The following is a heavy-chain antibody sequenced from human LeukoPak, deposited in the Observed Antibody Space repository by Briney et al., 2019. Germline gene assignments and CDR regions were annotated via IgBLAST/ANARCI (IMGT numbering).Heavy chain of an antibody. V-gene: IGHV3-30*04. CDR3: ARRSGIAVAGAFDY. D-gene: IGHD6-19*01. CDR2: ISYDGSNK. Sequence: GGSLRLSYAATGFTFSSYAMHWVRQAPGMGLEWVAVISYDGSNKYYADSVKGRFTISRDNSKNTLYLQMNSLRAEDTAVYYCARRSGIAVAGAFDYWGQGTLVTVSS. CDR1: GFTFSSYA. J-gene: IGHJ4*02.